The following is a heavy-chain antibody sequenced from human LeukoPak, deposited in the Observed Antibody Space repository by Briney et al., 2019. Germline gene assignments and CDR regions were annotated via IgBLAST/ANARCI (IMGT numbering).Heavy chain of an antibody. CDR1: GGSISGYY. D-gene: IGHD6-13*01. CDR2: IYTSGTT. V-gene: IGHV4-4*07. Sequence: PSETLSLTCTVSGGSISGYYWNWIRQPPGKGLEWIGRIYTSGTTNYSPSLKSRVTLSVDTSKNQFSLNLTSVTAADTAVYYCARVRPSWYSSPGGFDIWGQGTMVTVSS. J-gene: IGHJ3*02. CDR3: ARVRPSWYSSPGGFDI.